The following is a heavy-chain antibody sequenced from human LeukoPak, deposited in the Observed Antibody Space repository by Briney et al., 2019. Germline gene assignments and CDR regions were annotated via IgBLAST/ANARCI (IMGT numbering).Heavy chain of an antibody. CDR3: ARTTYDYVWGSYDYYYYMDV. D-gene: IGHD3-16*01. CDR2: IKHDGSED. Sequence: GGSLRLSCAASGFTFSNYWMTWVRQAPGKGLEWVANIKHDGSEDYYLDSVKGRFTISRDNAKSSMWLQMNSLRDEDTAVYYCARTTYDYVWGSYDYYYYMDVWGKGTTVTVSS. J-gene: IGHJ6*03. CDR1: GFTFSNYW. V-gene: IGHV3-7*03.